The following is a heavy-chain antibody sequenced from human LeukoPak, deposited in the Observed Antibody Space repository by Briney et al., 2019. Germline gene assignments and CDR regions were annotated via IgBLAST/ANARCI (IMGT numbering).Heavy chain of an antibody. CDR3: AKGRGQLGYYYYMDV. CDR1: GFTFSSYS. Sequence: PGGSLRLSCAASGFTFSSYSMSWVRQAPGKGLEWVSAISGSGGSTYYADSVKGRFTISRDNSKNTLYLQMNSLRAEDTAVYYCAKGRGQLGYYYYMDVWGKGTTVTVSS. CDR2: ISGSGGST. V-gene: IGHV3-23*01. D-gene: IGHD6-6*01. J-gene: IGHJ6*03.